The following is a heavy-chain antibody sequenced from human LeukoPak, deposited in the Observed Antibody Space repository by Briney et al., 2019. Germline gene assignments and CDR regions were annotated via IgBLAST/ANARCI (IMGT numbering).Heavy chain of an antibody. CDR1: GFTFTSSA. Sequence: GTSVKVSCKASGFTFTSSAVQWVRQARGQRLERIGWIVVGSGNTNYAQKFQERVTITRDMSTSTAYMELSSLRSEDTAVYYCAADSRRNYYGSGSYYIPYYYGMDVWGKGTTVTVSS. CDR3: AADSRRNYYGSGSYYIPYYYGMDV. V-gene: IGHV1-58*01. J-gene: IGHJ6*04. CDR2: IVVGSGNT. D-gene: IGHD3-10*01.